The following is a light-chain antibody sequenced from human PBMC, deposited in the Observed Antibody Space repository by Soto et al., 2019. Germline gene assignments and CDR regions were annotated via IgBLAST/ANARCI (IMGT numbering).Light chain of an antibody. CDR2: GAS. CDR1: QSVTSNY. J-gene: IGKJ1*01. V-gene: IGKV3-20*01. CDR3: QRYGSSRPWT. Sequence: TQSPGTLSLSPGERATLSCRVSQSVTSNYIAWYQQKPGQAPRLLIYGASSRATGIPDRFSGSGSGTDFTLTISRLEPADFAVYYCQRYGSSRPWTFGQG.